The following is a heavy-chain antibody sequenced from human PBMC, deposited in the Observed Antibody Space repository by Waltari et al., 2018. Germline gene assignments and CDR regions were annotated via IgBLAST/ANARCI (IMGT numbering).Heavy chain of an antibody. V-gene: IGHV4-39*07. CDR2: IYYSGST. J-gene: IGHJ2*01. Sequence: QLQLQESGPGLVKPSETLSLTRTVSGGSISSSSYYWGWIRQPPGKGLEWIGSIYYSGSTYYNPSLKSRVTISVDTSKNQFSLKLSSVTAADTAVYYCARDKFARGEPDWYFDLWGRGTLVTVSS. CDR1: GGSISSSSYY. CDR3: ARDKFARGEPDWYFDL. D-gene: IGHD3-16*01.